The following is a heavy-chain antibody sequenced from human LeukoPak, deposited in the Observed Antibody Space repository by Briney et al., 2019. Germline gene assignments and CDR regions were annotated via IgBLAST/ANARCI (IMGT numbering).Heavy chain of an antibody. CDR1: GFTFSTYD. V-gene: IGHV3-13*01. CDR2: IDTTGDT. D-gene: IGHD2-15*01. CDR3: ARDRGGGHMDV. J-gene: IGHJ6*03. Sequence: GGSLRLSCAASGFTFSTYDMHWVRQATGKGLEWVSAIDTTGDTSYPGSVKGRFTISRENAKNSLFLQMNSLRAGDTAGYYCARDRGGGHMDVWGKGTTVTISS.